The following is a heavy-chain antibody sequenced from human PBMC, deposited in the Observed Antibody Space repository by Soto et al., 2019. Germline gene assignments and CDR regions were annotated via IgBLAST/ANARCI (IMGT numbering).Heavy chain of an antibody. V-gene: IGHV3-23*01. CDR1: GFTFSNDA. J-gene: IGHJ4*02. CDR2: IFAGGGST. CDR3: AKDLIRGDGYIDFDY. Sequence: EVQLLESGGGLVQPGGSLRLSCAPSGFTFSNDAMFWVRQAPGKGLEWVSTIFAGGGSTYYADSVKGRFTISRDNSKNILFLQMDSLRADDTAVYFCAKDLIRGDGYIDFDYWGQGTLVTVSS. D-gene: IGHD3-10*01.